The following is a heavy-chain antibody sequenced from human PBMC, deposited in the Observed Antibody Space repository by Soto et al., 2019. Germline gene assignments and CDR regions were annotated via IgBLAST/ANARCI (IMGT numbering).Heavy chain of an antibody. V-gene: IGHV3-21*01. CDR2: INSGSFSI. Sequence: EVQLVESGGGLVKPGGSLRLSCAASGFTISSYSMNWVRQAPGKGLEWVSSINSGSFSINYADSVKGRFSISRDNAQNSLHLQMNNLRAEDTAVYYCARNESSNIYGMDVWGQGTAVTVSS. D-gene: IGHD6-6*01. J-gene: IGHJ6*02. CDR3: ARNESSNIYGMDV. CDR1: GFTISSYS.